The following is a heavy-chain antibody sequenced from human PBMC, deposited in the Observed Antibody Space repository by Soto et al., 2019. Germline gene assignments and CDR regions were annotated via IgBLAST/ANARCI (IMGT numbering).Heavy chain of an antibody. J-gene: IGHJ4*02. CDR3: ARGRDGGAAF. D-gene: IGHD4-17*01. CDR2: INPSGST. V-gene: IGHV4-34*01. Sequence: QVQLQQWGAGLLKPSETLSLTCAVYGGSFSGYYWSWIRQPPGMGLEWLGEINPSGSTSYNPSIGSRVPTSVDTPNNPLSLRLTSATAAAPVVYSCARGRDGGAAFCGQGTLVTVSS. CDR1: GGSFSGYY.